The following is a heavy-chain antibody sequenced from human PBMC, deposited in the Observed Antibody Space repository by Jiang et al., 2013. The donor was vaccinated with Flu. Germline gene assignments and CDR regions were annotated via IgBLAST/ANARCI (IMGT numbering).Heavy chain of an antibody. V-gene: IGHV3-74*01. J-gene: IGHJ6*02. Sequence: RLSCAASGFTFSSFWMHWVRQAPGKGLVWVSRINSHGNITNYADAVKGRFTISRDNAKNTLYLQMSSLRAEDTAVYYCARDPYESSGYYYYYGMDVWGQGTTVTVSS. CDR1: GFTFSSFW. CDR2: INSHGNIT. CDR3: ARDPYESSGYYYYYGMDV. D-gene: IGHD3-22*01.